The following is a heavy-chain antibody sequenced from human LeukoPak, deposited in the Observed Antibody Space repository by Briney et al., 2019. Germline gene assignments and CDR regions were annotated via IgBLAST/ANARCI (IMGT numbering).Heavy chain of an antibody. V-gene: IGHV4-39*02. CDR3: ARDLYYYGSGSYYNQFDY. D-gene: IGHD3-10*01. CDR2: IYYSGNT. J-gene: IGHJ4*02. Sequence: SETLSLTCTVAGVSISSSNSYWGWIRQPPGKGLEWIGSIYYSGNTYYNASLKSQVSISIDTFKNQFSLRLTSVTAADTAVYYCARDLYYYGSGSYYNQFDYWGQGTLVTVSS. CDR1: GVSISSSNSY.